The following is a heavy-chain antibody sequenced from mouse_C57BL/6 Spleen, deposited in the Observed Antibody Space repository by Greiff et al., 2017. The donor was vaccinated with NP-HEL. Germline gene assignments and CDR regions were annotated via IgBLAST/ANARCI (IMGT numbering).Heavy chain of an antibody. D-gene: IGHD2-4*01. CDR2: ISDGGSYT. Sequence: EVKLMESGGGLVKPGGSLKLSCAASGFTFSSYAMSWVRQTPEKRLEWVATISDGGSYTYYPDNVKGRFTISRDNAKNNLYLQMSHLKSEDTAMYYCAKIYYDYDGWAYWGQGTLVTVSA. CDR3: AKIYYDYDGWAY. V-gene: IGHV5-4*03. CDR1: GFTFSSYA. J-gene: IGHJ3*01.